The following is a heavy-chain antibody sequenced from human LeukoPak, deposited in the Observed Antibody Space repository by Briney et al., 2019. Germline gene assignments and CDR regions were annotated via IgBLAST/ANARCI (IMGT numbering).Heavy chain of an antibody. J-gene: IGHJ4*02. CDR3: ARGPPDYGDFDY. CDR1: GFTFSSYS. V-gene: IGHV3-21*01. Sequence: GGSLRLSCAASGFTFSSYSMNWVRQAPGKGLEWVSSISSSSSYIYYADSVTGRFTISRDNAKNSLYLQMNSLRAEDTAVYYCARGPPDYGDFDYWGQGTLVTVSS. D-gene: IGHD4-17*01. CDR2: ISSSSSYI.